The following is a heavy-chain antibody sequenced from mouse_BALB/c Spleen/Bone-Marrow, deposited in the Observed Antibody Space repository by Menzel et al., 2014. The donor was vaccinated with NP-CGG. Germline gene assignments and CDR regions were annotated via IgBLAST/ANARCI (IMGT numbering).Heavy chain of an antibody. D-gene: IGHD4-1*01. V-gene: IGHV1-15*01. J-gene: IGHJ3*01. CDR1: GYTFTDYE. CDR2: IDPETGGT. CDR3: TRRTGDPY. Sequence: SGAELVRPGASVTLSCKASGYTFTDYEMHWVKQTPVHGLEWIRAIDPETGGTAYNQKFKGKATLTADKSSSTAYMELRSLTSEDSAVYYCTRRTGDPYWGQGTLVTVSA.